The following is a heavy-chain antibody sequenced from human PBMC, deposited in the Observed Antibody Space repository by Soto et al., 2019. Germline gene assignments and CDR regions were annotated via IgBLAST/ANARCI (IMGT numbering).Heavy chain of an antibody. J-gene: IGHJ5*02. V-gene: IGHV1-46*01. CDR3: ARRSTIFGVVSPVDP. CDR1: GYTFTRYY. CDR2: INPSGGST. Sequence: ASVKVSCKASGYTFTRYYMHWGRQAPGQGLEWMGIINPSGGSTSYAQKFQGRVTMTRDTSTSTVYMELSSLRSEDTAVYYCARRSTIFGVVSPVDPWGQGTLVTVSS. D-gene: IGHD3-3*01.